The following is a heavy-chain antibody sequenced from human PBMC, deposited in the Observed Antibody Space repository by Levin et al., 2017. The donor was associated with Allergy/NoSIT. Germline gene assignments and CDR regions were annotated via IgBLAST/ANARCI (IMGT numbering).Heavy chain of an antibody. CDR1: GYTFTGYY. V-gene: IGHV1-2*02. D-gene: IGHD6-6*01. Sequence: GESLKISCKASGYTFTGYYMHWVRQAPGQGLEWMGWINPNSGGTNYAQKFQGRVTMNRDTSISTGYMELTRLTSDDTAVYYCARELAARLSNSFCGMDVWGQGTTVTVSS. CDR2: INPNSGGT. CDR3: ARELAARLSNSFCGMDV. J-gene: IGHJ6*02.